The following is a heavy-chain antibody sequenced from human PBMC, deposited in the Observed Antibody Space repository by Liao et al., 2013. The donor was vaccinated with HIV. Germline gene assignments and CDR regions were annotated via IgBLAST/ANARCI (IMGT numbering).Heavy chain of an antibody. CDR3: ARKFVRFSLFEIVKTPPHFDY. D-gene: IGHD2/OR15-2a*01. V-gene: IGHV4-34*01. CDR2: INYRGTT. J-gene: IGHJ4*02. Sequence: QVRLQQWGAGLLKPSETLSLTCAVYGGSFGDDLSWNWIRQTPGRGLEWIGEINYRGTTEYNPSLKSRVNMFVDTSKNQFSLHLSSVTAADTAIYYCARKFVRFSLFEIVKTPPHFDYWGPGTLVTVSS. CDR1: GGSFGDDLS.